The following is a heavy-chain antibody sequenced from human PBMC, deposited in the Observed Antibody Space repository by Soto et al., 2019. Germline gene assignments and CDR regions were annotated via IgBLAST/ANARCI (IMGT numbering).Heavy chain of an antibody. CDR3: ARVLPPVDY. CDR1: GYTFSSYH. J-gene: IGHJ4*02. CDR2: ISAYNGNT. Sequence: QIQLVQSGAAVKKPGASVKVSCKASGYTFSSYHITWVRQAPGQALEWMGWISAYNGNTNYAQNLQVRVTMTTDPSTSTADMELRSLRSDGTAVYYCARVLPPVDYWGQGTLVTVSS. V-gene: IGHV1-18*01.